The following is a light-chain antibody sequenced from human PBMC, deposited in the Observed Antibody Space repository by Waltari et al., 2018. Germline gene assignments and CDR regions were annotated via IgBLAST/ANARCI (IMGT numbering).Light chain of an antibody. J-gene: IGKJ2*03. V-gene: IGKV1-16*01. CDR1: QDINNF. Sequence: DIQMTQSPSSLSASVGDRVTITCRANQDINNFLLWFQQRPGKAPKSLIYAVSHLHIGVPSRLSGSRSGPDFTLTISDLQPEDFATYYCQQHNNFPYSLGQGTRLEIK. CDR3: QQHNNFPYS. CDR2: AVS.